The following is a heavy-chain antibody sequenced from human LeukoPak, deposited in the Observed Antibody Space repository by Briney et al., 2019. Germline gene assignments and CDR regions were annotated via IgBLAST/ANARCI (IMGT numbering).Heavy chain of an antibody. V-gene: IGHV1-2*02. J-gene: IGHJ4*02. CDR3: ARDIVVVPAATPTECDY. Sequence: ASVKVSCKASGYTFTGYYMHWVRQAPEQGLEWMGWINPNSGGTNYAQKFQGRVTTTRDTSISTAYMELSRLRSDDTAVYYCARDIVVVPAATPTECDYWGQGTLVTVSS. D-gene: IGHD2-2*01. CDR1: GYTFTGYY. CDR2: INPNSGGT.